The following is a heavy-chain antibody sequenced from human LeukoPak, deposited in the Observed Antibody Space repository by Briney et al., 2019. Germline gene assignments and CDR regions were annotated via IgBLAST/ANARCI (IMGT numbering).Heavy chain of an antibody. V-gene: IGHV4-38-2*02. Sequence: SETLSLTCIVSGYSISSGYYWGWIRQPPGKGLEWIGSISHSGNTFQNSSLKSRVTISVDKSKNQFSLKLSSVTAADTAVYYCARTRYYYNSRSYGAPYYFDYWGQGTLVTVSS. J-gene: IGHJ4*02. D-gene: IGHD3-10*01. CDR1: GYSISSGYY. CDR2: ISHSGNT. CDR3: ARTRYYYNSRSYGAPYYFDY.